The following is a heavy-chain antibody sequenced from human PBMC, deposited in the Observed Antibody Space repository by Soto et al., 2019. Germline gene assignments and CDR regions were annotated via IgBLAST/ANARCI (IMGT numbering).Heavy chain of an antibody. V-gene: IGHV4-4*07. J-gene: IGHJ4*02. Sequence: SETLSLTCTVSGGSISSYYWSWIRQPAGKGLEWIGRIYTSGSTNYNPSLKSRVTMSVDTSKNQFSLKLSSVTAADTAVYYCARDFPYSSSWYTGFNCWDQVTLVTVSS. D-gene: IGHD6-13*01. CDR1: GGSISSYY. CDR2: IYTSGST. CDR3: ARDFPYSSSWYTGFNC.